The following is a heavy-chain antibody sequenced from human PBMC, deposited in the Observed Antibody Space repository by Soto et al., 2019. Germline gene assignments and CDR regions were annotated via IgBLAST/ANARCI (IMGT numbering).Heavy chain of an antibody. CDR1: GYIFTSYW. CDR2: IYPGDSDT. J-gene: IGHJ5*02. V-gene: IGHV5-51*01. D-gene: IGHD2-2*01. Sequence: PGESLKIACKGSGYIFTSYWIGWGRQMPGKGLEWMGIIYPGDSDTRYSPSFRGQVTISADQSISTAYLQWSSLNASDTAMYYCARHFSSHSGWGEAAAYNWFDPWGQGTLVTVSS. CDR3: ARHFSSHSGWGEAAAYNWFDP.